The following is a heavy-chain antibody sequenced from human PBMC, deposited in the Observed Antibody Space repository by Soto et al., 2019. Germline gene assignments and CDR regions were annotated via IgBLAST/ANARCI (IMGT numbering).Heavy chain of an antibody. Sequence: EVQLLESAGGLVQPGGSLRLSCAASGFTFSNYAMTWVRQAPGKGLEWVSTLSGSGGSTYYADSVKGRFTISRDNSKNTLYLQMNSLRAEDTARYYCATATKTTVTTAFDPWGQGTLVTVSS. J-gene: IGHJ5*02. CDR3: ATATKTTVTTAFDP. D-gene: IGHD4-17*01. CDR2: LSGSGGST. V-gene: IGHV3-23*01. CDR1: GFTFSNYA.